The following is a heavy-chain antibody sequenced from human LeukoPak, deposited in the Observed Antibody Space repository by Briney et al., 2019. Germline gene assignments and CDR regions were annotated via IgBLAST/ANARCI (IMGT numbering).Heavy chain of an antibody. Sequence: AGGSLRLSCAASGFTFSSYSMKWVRQARGKGREWVSSISSSSSYIYYADSVKGRFTISRDKAKNSLYLQMNSLRAEDTAVYYCARDSSAAPFDYWGQGTLVTVSS. CDR3: ARDSSAAPFDY. CDR1: GFTFSSYS. D-gene: IGHD6-25*01. V-gene: IGHV3-21*01. J-gene: IGHJ4*02. CDR2: ISSSSSYI.